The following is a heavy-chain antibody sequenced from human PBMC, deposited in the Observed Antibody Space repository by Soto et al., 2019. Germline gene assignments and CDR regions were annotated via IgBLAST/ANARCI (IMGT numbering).Heavy chain of an antibody. Sequence: QVDLGQSGPEVRKPGASVNVSCKASGYTFSTYGIIWVRQAPGQGLEWMGWISAYNHYTNYAQKFQGRVTMTTDTSTNTAYMELRSLRSGDTAMYFCARVGPSREVPYPFEYWGQGTLVTVSS. V-gene: IGHV1-18*01. CDR3: ARVGPSREVPYPFEY. CDR2: ISAYNHYT. CDR1: GYTFSTYG. J-gene: IGHJ4*02. D-gene: IGHD1-26*01.